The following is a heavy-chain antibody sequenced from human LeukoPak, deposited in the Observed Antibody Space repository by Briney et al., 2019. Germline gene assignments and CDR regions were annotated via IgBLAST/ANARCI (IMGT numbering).Heavy chain of an antibody. CDR1: GFSFSSYY. V-gene: IGHV3-21*01. Sequence: GGSLRLSCAASGFSFSSYYVNWVRQAPGKGLEWVSCISSSSTYIYYADSVRGRFAISRDNAKNSLYLQMNSLRADDTAVYYCVRENHGSFDYWGQGSLVTVSS. CDR3: VRENHGSFDY. J-gene: IGHJ4*02. CDR2: ISSSSTYI. D-gene: IGHD1-14*01.